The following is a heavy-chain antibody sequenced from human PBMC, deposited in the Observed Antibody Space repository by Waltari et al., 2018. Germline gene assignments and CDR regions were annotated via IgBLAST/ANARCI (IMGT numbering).Heavy chain of an antibody. CDR3: ARGEVEKQQWLVTRLDY. J-gene: IGHJ4*02. V-gene: IGHV1-2*06. CDR2: INPNSGGT. CDR1: EYTFTGYY. Sequence: VQRVKSGAEVKKPGAQVKVSGKASEYTFTGYYMHWVRQAPGQGLEWMGRINPNSGGTNYAQKFQGRVTMTRDTSISTAYMELSRLRSDDTAVYYCARGEVEKQQWLVTRLDYWGQGTLVTVSS. D-gene: IGHD6-19*01.